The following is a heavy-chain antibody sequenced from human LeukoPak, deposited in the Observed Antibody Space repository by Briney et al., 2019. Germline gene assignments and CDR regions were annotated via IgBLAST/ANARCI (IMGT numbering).Heavy chain of an antibody. CDR2: ISSNGGST. D-gene: IGHD3-22*01. V-gene: IGHV3-64*04. J-gene: IGHJ4*02. Sequence: GGSLRLSCSASGFTFSTSAMHWVRQAPGKGLEYVSAISSNGGSTYYADSVKGRFTISRDNARKSLYLQMNSLRAEDTAVYYCARKHYYDSSGFFPPMDYWGQGTLVTVSS. CDR1: GFTFSTSA. CDR3: ARKHYYDSSGFFPPMDY.